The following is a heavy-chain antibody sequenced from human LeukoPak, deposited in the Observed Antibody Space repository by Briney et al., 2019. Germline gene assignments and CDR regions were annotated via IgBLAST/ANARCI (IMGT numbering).Heavy chain of an antibody. CDR3: ARDLGDSSDY. J-gene: IGHJ4*02. Sequence: GGSLRLSCAASGFTISSNYMSWVRQAPGKGLEWVSVIYSGGSTYYADSVKGRFTISRHNSKNTLYLQMNSLRAEDTAVYYCARDLGDSSDYWGQGTLVTVSS. CDR2: IYSGGST. V-gene: IGHV3-53*04. D-gene: IGHD3-22*01. CDR1: GFTISSNY.